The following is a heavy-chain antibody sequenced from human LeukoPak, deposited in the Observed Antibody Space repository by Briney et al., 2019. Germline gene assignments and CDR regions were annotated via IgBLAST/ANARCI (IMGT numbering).Heavy chain of an antibody. CDR1: GGSISGYY. Sequence: KPSETLSLTCTVSGGSISGYYWTWIRQPPGVALEYIGCIYYTGTTNYNPSLNSRVTISVDTSKNQFALKLSSVTAADTAVYYCARVVGGVGLDYWGQGTLVTVSS. D-gene: IGHD3-16*01. CDR2: IYYTGTT. V-gene: IGHV4-59*01. J-gene: IGHJ4*02. CDR3: ARVVGGVGLDY.